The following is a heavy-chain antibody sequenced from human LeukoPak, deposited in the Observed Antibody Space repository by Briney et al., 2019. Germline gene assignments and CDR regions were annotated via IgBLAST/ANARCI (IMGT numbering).Heavy chain of an antibody. D-gene: IGHD3-22*01. J-gene: IGHJ3*02. CDR1: GYTFTGYY. V-gene: IGHV1-2*02. CDR3: ARGGQYYYDSSGHPDAFDI. CDR2: INPNSGGT. Sequence: ASVKVSCKASGYTFTGYYMHWVRQAPGQGLEWMGWINPNSGGTNYAQKFQGRVTMTRDTSISTAYMEPSRLRSDDTAVYYCARGGQYYYDSSGHPDAFDIWGQGTMVTVSS.